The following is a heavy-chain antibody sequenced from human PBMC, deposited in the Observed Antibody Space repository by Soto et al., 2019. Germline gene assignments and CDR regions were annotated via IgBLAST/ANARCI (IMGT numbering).Heavy chain of an antibody. Sequence: TLSLTCTVSGDSLSSGGHYWSWIRQHPGKGLEWIGHIYDSVNTYYSPSLRSRVTISANMSKNQFSLNLRSVTAADTAVYYCARVDKRGYLAISTDYSGPGPLVTVFS. CDR1: GDSLSSGGHY. CDR3: ARVDKRGYLAISTDY. V-gene: IGHV4-31*03. D-gene: IGHD3-3*02. CDR2: IYDSVNT. J-gene: IGHJ4*02.